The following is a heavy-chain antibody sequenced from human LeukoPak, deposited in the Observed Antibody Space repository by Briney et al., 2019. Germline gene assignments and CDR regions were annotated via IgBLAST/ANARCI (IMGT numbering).Heavy chain of an antibody. CDR3: ARVYGIAAAGEGAY. J-gene: IGHJ4*02. CDR2: FSAYNGNT. CDR1: GYTFTSYG. Sequence: GASVKVSCKASGYTFTSYGINWVRQAPGQGLEWMGWFSAYNGNTNYAQKLQGRVTMTTDTSTSTAYMELRSLRSDDTAVYYCARVYGIAAAGEGAYWGQGTLVTVSS. V-gene: IGHV1-18*01. D-gene: IGHD6-13*01.